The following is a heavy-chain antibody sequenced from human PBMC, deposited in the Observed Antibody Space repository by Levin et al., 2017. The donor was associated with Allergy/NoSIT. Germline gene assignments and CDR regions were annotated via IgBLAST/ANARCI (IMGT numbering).Heavy chain of an antibody. V-gene: IGHV1-69*13. CDR3: AKMGAGEAGNPYFYGMDV. Sequence: SVKVSCKASGGTFSSYTISWVRQAPGQGLEWMGGIIPIFGTANHAQKFQGRVTITADESTNTAYMELSSLRSEDTAVYHCAKMGAGEAGNPYFYGMDVWGQGTTVTVSS. CDR2: IIPIFGTA. D-gene: IGHD1-14*01. J-gene: IGHJ6*02. CDR1: GGTFSSYT.